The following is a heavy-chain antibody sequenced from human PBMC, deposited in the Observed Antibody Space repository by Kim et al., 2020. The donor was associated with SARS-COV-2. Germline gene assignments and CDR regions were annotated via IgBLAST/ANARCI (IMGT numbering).Heavy chain of an antibody. Sequence: GGSLRLSCAASGFTFSSYGMHWVRQAPGKGLEWVAVISYDGSNKYYADSVKGRFTISRDNSKNTLYLQMNSLRAEDTAVYYCAKDLRVYGSGSYSAYFDYWGQGTLVTVSS. D-gene: IGHD3-10*01. J-gene: IGHJ4*02. CDR1: GFTFSSYG. CDR3: AKDLRVYGSGSYSAYFDY. CDR2: ISYDGSNK. V-gene: IGHV3-30*18.